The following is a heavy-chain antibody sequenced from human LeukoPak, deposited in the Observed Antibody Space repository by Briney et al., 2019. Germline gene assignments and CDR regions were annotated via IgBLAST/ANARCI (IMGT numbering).Heavy chain of an antibody. CDR2: IYYSGST. D-gene: IGHD6-13*01. CDR1: GGSITSSDYW. Sequence: SETLSLTCTVSGGSITSSDYWWAWIRLPPGRGLEWIGSIYYSGSTYYNPPLKSRATISVDTSKNQFSLKLSSVTAADAAVYFCGRRSSSWYYFEDWGRGTLVTVPS. CDR3: GRRSSSWYYFED. V-gene: IGHV4-39*07. J-gene: IGHJ4*02.